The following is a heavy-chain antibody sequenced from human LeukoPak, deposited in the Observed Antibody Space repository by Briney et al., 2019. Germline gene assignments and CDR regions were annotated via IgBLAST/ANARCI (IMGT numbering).Heavy chain of an antibody. CDR3: ARPLDYFYTDAFDI. D-gene: IGHD2/OR15-2a*01. Sequence: PSETLSLTCTVSGGSISSYYWSWIRQPPGKGLEWIGYIYYSGSTNYNPSLKSRVTISVDTSKNQFSLKLSSVTAADTAVYYCARPLDYFYTDAFDIWGQGTMVTVSS. CDR2: IYYSGST. V-gene: IGHV4-59*08. J-gene: IGHJ3*02. CDR1: GGSISSYY.